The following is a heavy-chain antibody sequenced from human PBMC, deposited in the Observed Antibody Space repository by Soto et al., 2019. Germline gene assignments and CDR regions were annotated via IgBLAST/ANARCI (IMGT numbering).Heavy chain of an antibody. CDR3: ARAIGADFFDY. CDR2: ISDSGVNT. Sequence: PGGSLRLSCTASGFTFSNYAMSWVRQAPGMGLEWVSTISDSGVNTFFGDYMKDRFTISRDNSKSTVYLQLNTVRAEDTAIYYCARAIGADFFDYWGQGTLVTVSS. J-gene: IGHJ4*02. D-gene: IGHD6-25*01. CDR1: GFTFSNYA. V-gene: IGHV3-23*01.